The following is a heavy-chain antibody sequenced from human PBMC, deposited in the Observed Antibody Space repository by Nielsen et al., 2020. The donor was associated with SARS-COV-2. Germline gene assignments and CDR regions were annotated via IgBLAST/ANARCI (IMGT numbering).Heavy chain of an antibody. D-gene: IGHD6-13*01. CDR1: GFTFRGYW. CDR2: IKLDGSEK. Sequence: GGSLRPSCVVSGFTFRGYWMTWVRQAPGKGLEWVGNIKLDGSEKYYVDSVKGRFTISRDNAKNSLYLEMNSLRPEDTALYYCAKGYSSSWYVPYNYWGQGTLGTVSS. J-gene: IGHJ4*02. CDR3: AKGYSSSWYVPYNY. V-gene: IGHV3-7*03.